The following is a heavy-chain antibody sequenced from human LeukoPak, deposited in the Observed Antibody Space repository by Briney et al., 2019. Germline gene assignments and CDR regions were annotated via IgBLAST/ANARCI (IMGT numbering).Heavy chain of an antibody. CDR1: GFTFSDSY. J-gene: IGHJ5*02. V-gene: IGHV3-11*01. Sequence: SGGSLRLSCAASGFTFSDSYMSWIRLAPGKGLEWVSYISTSGSTIYYADSVKGRFTISRDNAKNSLYLQMNSLRAEDTAVYYCAREDRSSTSCYFGHWGQGTLVTVSS. CDR2: ISTSGSTI. CDR3: AREDRSSTSCYFGH. D-gene: IGHD2-2*01.